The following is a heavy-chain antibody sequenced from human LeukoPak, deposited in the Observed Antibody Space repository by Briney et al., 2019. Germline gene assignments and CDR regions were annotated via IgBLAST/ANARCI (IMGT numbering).Heavy chain of an antibody. V-gene: IGHV3-74*01. Sequence: GGSLRLSCAASGFTFSSCWMHWVRQAPGKGLVWVSRIYSDGITTNYADSVKGRFTISRDNAKNTLYLQMDSLRAEDTAVYYCTRRGMALDAFDVWGQGTMVTVSS. CDR2: IYSDGITT. D-gene: IGHD3-16*01. CDR3: TRRGMALDAFDV. J-gene: IGHJ3*01. CDR1: GFTFSSCW.